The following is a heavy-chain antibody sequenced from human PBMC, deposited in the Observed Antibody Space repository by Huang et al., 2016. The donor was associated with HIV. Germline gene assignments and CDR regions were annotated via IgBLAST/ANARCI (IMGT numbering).Heavy chain of an antibody. Sequence: QVQLLQSASELKKPGASVKVSCKASGYTFFSYNINWVRQAPGQGPEWRGWVSTYEGNTNYAQKCQGRVTMTADRTTSTAYMELRSLRTDDTAVYYCARGGGGGGANYYDSSGYFLDLWGQGTLVTVSS. V-gene: IGHV1-18*04. J-gene: IGHJ4*02. CDR2: VSTYEGNT. CDR3: ARGGGGGGANYYDSSGYFLDL. D-gene: IGHD3-22*01. CDR1: GYTFFSYN.